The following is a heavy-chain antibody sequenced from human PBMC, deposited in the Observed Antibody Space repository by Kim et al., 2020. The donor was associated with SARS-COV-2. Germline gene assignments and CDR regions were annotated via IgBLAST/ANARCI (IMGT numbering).Heavy chain of an antibody. CDR3: ARHSPYYYDSSGYPELSFVY. CDR1: GGSISSSSYY. Sequence: SETLSLTCTVSGGSISSSSYYWGWIRQPPGQGLEWVGSIYYSGNTYYNPSLKSRVTISVDTAKNQFSLKLSSVTAADTAVYYCARHSPYYYDSSGYPELSFVYWGQGTLVTVSS. D-gene: IGHD3-22*01. V-gene: IGHV4-39*01. J-gene: IGHJ4*02. CDR2: IYYSGNT.